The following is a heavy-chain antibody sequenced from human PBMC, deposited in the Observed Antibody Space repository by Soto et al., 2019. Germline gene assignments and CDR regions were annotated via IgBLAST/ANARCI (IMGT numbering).Heavy chain of an antibody. J-gene: IGHJ4*02. CDR3: ARDLREYYDILTGYYSPLAYYFDY. V-gene: IGHV1-69*13. Sequence: GASVKVSCKASGGTFSSYAISWVRQAPGQGLEWMGGIIPIFGTANYAQNFQGRVTITADESTSTVYMELISLRSEDTAVYYCARDLREYYDILTGYYSPLAYYFDYWGQGTLVTVSS. CDR1: GGTFSSYA. CDR2: IIPIFGTA. D-gene: IGHD3-9*01.